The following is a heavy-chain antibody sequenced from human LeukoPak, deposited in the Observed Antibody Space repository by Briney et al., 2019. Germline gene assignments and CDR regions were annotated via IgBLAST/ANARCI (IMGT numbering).Heavy chain of an antibody. V-gene: IGHV4-39*01. CDR1: GGSISSGSYY. Sequence: SETLSLTCTVSGGSISSGSYYWGWIRQPPGKGLEWIGSIYYSGSTYYNPSLKSRVTISVDTSKNQFSLKLSSVTAADTAVYYCARHGTGDYAFYYYYGMDVWGQGTTVTVSS. J-gene: IGHJ6*02. CDR3: ARHGTGDYAFYYYYGMDV. CDR2: IYYSGST. D-gene: IGHD4-17*01.